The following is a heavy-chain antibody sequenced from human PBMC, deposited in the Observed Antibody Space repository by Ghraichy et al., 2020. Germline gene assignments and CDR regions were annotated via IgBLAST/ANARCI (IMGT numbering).Heavy chain of an antibody. CDR1: GDSITGYY. CDR3: ARDRRHRVEATWFDP. Sequence: SETLSLTCTVSGDSITGYYWNWIRQSSGKGLEWVARMYFTGTTNYNPSLKDRVTMSVDASKNQFSLRMISVTAADSGVYYCARDRRHRVEATWFDPWGQGTLVIVSS. V-gene: IGHV4-4*07. D-gene: IGHD1-26*01. J-gene: IGHJ5*02. CDR2: MYFTGTT.